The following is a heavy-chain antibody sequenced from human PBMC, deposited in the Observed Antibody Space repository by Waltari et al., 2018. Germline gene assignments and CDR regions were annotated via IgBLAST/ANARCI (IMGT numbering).Heavy chain of an antibody. Sequence: QVQLVQSGAEVKKPGASVKVSCKASGYTFTSYYMHWVRQAPGQGLEWMGIINPSGGSTSYAQKFQGRVTMTRDTSTSTVYMELNSLKTEDTAVYYCTTTMAVDYWGQGTLVTVSS. D-gene: IGHD5-18*01. CDR3: TTTMAVDY. J-gene: IGHJ4*02. V-gene: IGHV1-46*01. CDR2: INPSGGST. CDR1: GYTFTSYY.